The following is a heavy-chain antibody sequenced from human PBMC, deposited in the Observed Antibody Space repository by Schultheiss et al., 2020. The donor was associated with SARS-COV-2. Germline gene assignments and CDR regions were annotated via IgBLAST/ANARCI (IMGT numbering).Heavy chain of an antibody. D-gene: IGHD5-24*01. J-gene: IGHJ4*02. CDR1: GFTFSSYA. CDR2: ISYDGSNK. Sequence: GGSLRLSCAASGFTFSSYAMHWVRQAPGKGLEWVAVISYDGSNKYYADSVKGRFTISRDNFKNTLYLQMNSLRPEDTAVYYCARDGGYNYGDFDYWGQGTLVTVSS. V-gene: IGHV3-30*01. CDR3: ARDGGYNYGDFDY.